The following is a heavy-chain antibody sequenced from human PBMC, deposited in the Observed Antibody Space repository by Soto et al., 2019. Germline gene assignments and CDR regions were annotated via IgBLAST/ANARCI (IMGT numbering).Heavy chain of an antibody. J-gene: IGHJ4*02. CDR2: SRNKGNSYTS. Sequence: EVQLVESGGGLVQPGGSLRLCCEVSGFTLSDDYMDWVRQAPGKGLEWVGRSRNKGNSYTSEYAPSVTGRFTISRDDSKNSLYLQMNSLSTEDTAVYYCTRWLSGWGDWGQGTLVTVSS. V-gene: IGHV3-72*01. D-gene: IGHD3-16*01. CDR1: GFTLSDDY. CDR3: TRWLSGWGD.